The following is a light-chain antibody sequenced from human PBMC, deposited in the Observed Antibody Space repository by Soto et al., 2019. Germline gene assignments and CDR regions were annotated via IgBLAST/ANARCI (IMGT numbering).Light chain of an antibody. J-gene: IGKJ1*01. Sequence: EIVLTQSPATLSLSPGERATLSCRASQSVGTFFAWYQQKPGQAPRLLIYDASNRATGIPARFSGSGSGTDFTPTISSLEPEDFAVYYCQQCNSWPQWTFGPGTKVDIK. V-gene: IGKV3-11*01. CDR1: QSVGTF. CDR2: DAS. CDR3: QQCNSWPQWT.